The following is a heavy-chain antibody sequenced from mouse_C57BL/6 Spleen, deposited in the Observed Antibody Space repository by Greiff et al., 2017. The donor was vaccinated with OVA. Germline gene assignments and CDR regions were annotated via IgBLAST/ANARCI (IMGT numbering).Heavy chain of an antibody. CDR3: TGGGRHAEEFDY. Sequence: VQLQESGPELVKPGASVKISCKASGYAFSGSWMNWVKQRPGKGLEWIGRIYPGDGDTNYNGKFKGKATLTADKSSSTAYLQLSSLTSEDSAVYFSTGGGRHAEEFDYWAQGTTLTVSS. CDR2: IYPGDGDT. D-gene: IGHD3-3*01. J-gene: IGHJ2*01. CDR1: GYAFSGSW. V-gene: IGHV1-82*01.